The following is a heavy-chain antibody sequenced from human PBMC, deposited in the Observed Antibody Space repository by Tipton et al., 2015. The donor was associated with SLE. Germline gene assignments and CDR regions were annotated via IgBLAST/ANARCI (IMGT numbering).Heavy chain of an antibody. J-gene: IGHJ1*01. CDR2: IYYSGST. Sequence: TLSLTCTVSGGSISSSSYYWGWIRQPPGKGLEWIGSIYYSGSTYYNPSLKSRVTISVDTSRNQFSLKLSSVTAADTAVYYCASHYCSGGSCFSLAEYFQHWGRGTLVTVSS. D-gene: IGHD2-15*01. CDR3: ASHYCSGGSCFSLAEYFQH. V-gene: IGHV4-39*07. CDR1: GGSISSSSYY.